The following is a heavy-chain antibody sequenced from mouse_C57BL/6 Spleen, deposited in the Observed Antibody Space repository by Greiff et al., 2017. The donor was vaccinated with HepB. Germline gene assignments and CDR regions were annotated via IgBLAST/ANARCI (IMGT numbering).Heavy chain of an antibody. V-gene: IGHV1-64*01. Sequence: QVQLKESGAELVKPGASVKLSCKASGYTFTSYWMHWVKQRPGQGLEWIGMIHPNSGSTNYNEKFKSKATLTVDKSSSTAYMQLSSLTSEDSAVYYCARSVYYYGSSYVYYAMDYWGQGTSVTVSS. D-gene: IGHD1-1*01. CDR3: ARSVYYYGSSYVYYAMDY. CDR1: GYTFTSYW. CDR2: IHPNSGST. J-gene: IGHJ4*01.